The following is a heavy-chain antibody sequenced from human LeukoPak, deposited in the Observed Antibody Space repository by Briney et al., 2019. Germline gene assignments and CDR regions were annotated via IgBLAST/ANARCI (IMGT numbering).Heavy chain of an antibody. J-gene: IGHJ5*02. D-gene: IGHD3-16*01. CDR2: ISGSGGST. CDR1: GFTFSSYA. CDR3: ARDMTSHRFDP. V-gene: IGHV3-23*01. Sequence: GGSLRLSCAASGFTFSSYAMSWVRQAPGEGLEGVSAISGSGGSTYYADSVKGRFTISRDNSKNTLYLQMNSLRAEDTAVYYCARDMTSHRFDPWGQGTLVTVSS.